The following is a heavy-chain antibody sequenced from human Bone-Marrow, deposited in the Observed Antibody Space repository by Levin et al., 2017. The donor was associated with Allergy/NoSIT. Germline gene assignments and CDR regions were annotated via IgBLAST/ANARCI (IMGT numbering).Heavy chain of an antibody. V-gene: IGHV3-30*18. J-gene: IGHJ4*02. CDR3: GKDFDSSGYYITADY. Sequence: GESLKISCAASGFTFSRYGMHWVRQAPGKGLEWVAVISYDGSSQSYIDSAKGRFTISRDNSKNTLYLQMNSLRAEDTAVYFCGKDFDSSGYYITADYWGQGTLVTASS. CDR2: ISYDGSSQ. D-gene: IGHD3-22*01. CDR1: GFTFSRYG.